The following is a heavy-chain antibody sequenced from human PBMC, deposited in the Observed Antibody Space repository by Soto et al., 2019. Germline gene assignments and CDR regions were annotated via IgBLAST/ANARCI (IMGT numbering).Heavy chain of an antibody. CDR2: ISSSSSYI. J-gene: IGHJ3*02. Sequence: VGSLRLSCAASGFTFSSYSMNWVRQAPGKGLEWVSSISSSSSYIYYADSVKGRFTISRDNAKNSLYLQMNSLRAEDTAVYYCAREAQDAFDIWGQGTMVTVSS. CDR3: AREAQDAFDI. V-gene: IGHV3-21*01. CDR1: GFTFSSYS.